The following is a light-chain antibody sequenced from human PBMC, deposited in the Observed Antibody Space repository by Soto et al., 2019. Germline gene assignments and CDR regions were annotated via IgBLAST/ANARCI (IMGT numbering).Light chain of an antibody. Sequence: EIVSTQSPATLSVSPGETATLSCRASQSVYSSLAWYQQKPGQAPRLLIYGASTRATGIPARFSGSGSGTEFTLTISRLQSEDFAVYYCQQYNNWPPWTFGQGTMVDIK. CDR3: QQYNNWPPWT. CDR2: GAS. J-gene: IGKJ1*01. CDR1: QSVYSS. V-gene: IGKV3-15*01.